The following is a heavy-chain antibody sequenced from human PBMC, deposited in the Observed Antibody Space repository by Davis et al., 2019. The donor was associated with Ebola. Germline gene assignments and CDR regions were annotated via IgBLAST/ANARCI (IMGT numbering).Heavy chain of an antibody. CDR3: AREIYELTKGMDV. J-gene: IGHJ6*02. Sequence: GESLKISCAASGFTFSSYSMNWVRQAPGKGLEWVSYISSSSSTIYYADSVKGRFTISRDNAKNSLYLQMNSLRDEDTAVYYCAREIYELTKGMDVWGQGTTVTVSS. CDR2: ISSSSSTI. CDR1: GFTFSSYS. D-gene: IGHD5-12*01. V-gene: IGHV3-48*02.